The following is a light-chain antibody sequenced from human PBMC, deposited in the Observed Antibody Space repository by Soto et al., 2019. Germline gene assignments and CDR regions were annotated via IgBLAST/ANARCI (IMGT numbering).Light chain of an antibody. CDR2: DAS. CDR3: QQRSNWPPD. J-gene: IGKJ4*01. CDR1: QSVGSS. V-gene: IGKV3-11*01. Sequence: VLTQSPATLSLSPGERAALSCRARQSVGSSLAWYQQKPGQAPRLDIYDASARATGIPARFSGSGSGTDFTLPISSLEPEDFAVYYCQQRSNWPPDFGGGTQVAIK.